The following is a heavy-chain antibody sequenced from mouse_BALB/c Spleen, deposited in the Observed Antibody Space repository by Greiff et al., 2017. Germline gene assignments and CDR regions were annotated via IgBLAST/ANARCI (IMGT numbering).Heavy chain of an antibody. J-gene: IGHJ3*01. V-gene: IGHV1S29*02. CDR3: TIGRTETIAY. CDR1: GYTFTDYN. Sequence: EVQLHQSGPELVKPGASVKISCKASGYTFTDYNMHWVKQSHGKSLEWIGYIYPYNGGTGYNQKFKSKATLTVDNSSSTAYMELRSLTSEDSAVYYSTIGRTETIAYWGQGTLVTVSA. CDR2: IYPYNGGT. D-gene: IGHD4-1*01.